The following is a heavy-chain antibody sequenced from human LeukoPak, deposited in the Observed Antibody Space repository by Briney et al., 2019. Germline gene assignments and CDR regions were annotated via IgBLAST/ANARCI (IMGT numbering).Heavy chain of an antibody. V-gene: IGHV3-30*03. D-gene: IGHD3-3*01. CDR2: ISSEVSNK. J-gene: IGHJ4*02. CDR3: ARDRDNYGFWSGLTSYYFDY. Sequence: GGSLRLSCAVSGFTLSSYCTQWVRQAPGGGREWVAVISSEVSNKFHADSVKGRFTISRDNSKNTLYLQMNSLRAEDTAVYYCARDRDNYGFWSGLTSYYFDYWGQGTLVTVSS. CDR1: GFTLSSYC.